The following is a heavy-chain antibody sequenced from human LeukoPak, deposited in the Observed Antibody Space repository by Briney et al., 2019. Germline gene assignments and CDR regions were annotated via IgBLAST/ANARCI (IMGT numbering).Heavy chain of an antibody. CDR3: ATGGYGDSYYYYYGMDV. V-gene: IGHV4-34*01. CDR1: GGSFSGYY. CDR2: INHSGST. D-gene: IGHD4-17*01. J-gene: IGHJ6*02. Sequence: SETLSLTCAVYGGSFSGYYWSWIRQPPGMGLEWIGEINHSGSTNYNPSLKSRVTISVDTSKNQFSLKLSSVTAADTAVYYCATGGYGDSYYYYYGMDVWGQGTTVTVSS.